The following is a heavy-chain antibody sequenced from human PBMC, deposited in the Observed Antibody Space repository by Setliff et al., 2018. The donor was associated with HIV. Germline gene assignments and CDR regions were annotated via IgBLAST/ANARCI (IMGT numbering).Heavy chain of an antibody. V-gene: IGHV1-24*01. Sequence: ASVKVSCKVSGYTLTEVSMHWVRQAPGKGLEWMGYFDPQDGKTIYAQKFQGRVTMTTDTSTNTAYMELRSLRPDDTAVYYCARDLGGYDDEGYYYYYMDVWGKGTTVTVSS. J-gene: IGHJ6*03. CDR2: FDPQDGKT. CDR1: GYTLTEVS. CDR3: ARDLGGYDDEGYYYYYMDV. D-gene: IGHD5-12*01.